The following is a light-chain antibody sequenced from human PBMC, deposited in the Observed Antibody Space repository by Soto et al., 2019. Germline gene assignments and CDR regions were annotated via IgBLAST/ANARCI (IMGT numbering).Light chain of an antibody. CDR3: AAWADRQSPVT. J-gene: IGLJ2*01. CDR1: SSNFGSNY. Sequence: QSVLTQPPSASGTPGQRITISCSGSSSNFGSNYVYWYQQLPGTAPKLLIYNNTHRPSGVPDRFSGSKSGTAASLAISGPRPEDDAEDNCAAWADRQSPVTFGGGTKLTVL. CDR2: NNT. V-gene: IGLV1-47*02.